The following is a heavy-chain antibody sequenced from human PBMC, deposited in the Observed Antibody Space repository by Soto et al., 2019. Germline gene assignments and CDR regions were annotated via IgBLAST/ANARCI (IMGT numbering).Heavy chain of an antibody. Sequence: QVQLVQSGAEVKKPGSSVKVSCKASGGTFSSYTISWVRQAPGQGLEWMGRIIPILGIANYAQKFQGRVTITADKSTSTADMELSSLRSEDTAVYYCARAPTVTTAFDYWGQGTLVTVSS. D-gene: IGHD4-17*01. CDR1: GGTFSSYT. CDR3: ARAPTVTTAFDY. J-gene: IGHJ4*02. CDR2: IIPILGIA. V-gene: IGHV1-69*02.